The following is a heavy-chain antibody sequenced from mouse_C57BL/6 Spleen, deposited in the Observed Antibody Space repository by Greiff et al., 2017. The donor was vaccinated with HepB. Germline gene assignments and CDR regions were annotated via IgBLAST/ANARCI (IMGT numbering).Heavy chain of an antibody. V-gene: IGHV1-42*01. Sequence: VQLKQSGPELVKPGASVKISCKASGYSFTGYYMNWVKQSPEKSLEWIGEINPSTGGTTYNQKFKAKATLTVDKSSSTAYMQLKSLTSEDSAVYYCARGGNYYDYLYFDYWGQGTTLTVSS. D-gene: IGHD2-4*01. CDR2: INPSTGGT. J-gene: IGHJ2*01. CDR1: GYSFTGYY. CDR3: ARGGNYYDYLYFDY.